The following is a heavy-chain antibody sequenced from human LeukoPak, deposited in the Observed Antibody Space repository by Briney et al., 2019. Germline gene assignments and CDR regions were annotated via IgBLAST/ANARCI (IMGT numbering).Heavy chain of an antibody. Sequence: GGSLTLLCAASGFTISSYWMHWLRQAPGKGLVWVSRINSGGSTTTYADSVKGRFTISRNNAKNTLYLQMNSLRAEDTAVYYCTRGGVDFWGQGTLVTVSS. V-gene: IGHV3-74*01. D-gene: IGHD6-25*01. J-gene: IGHJ4*02. CDR2: INSGGSTT. CDR3: TRGGVDF. CDR1: GFTISSYW.